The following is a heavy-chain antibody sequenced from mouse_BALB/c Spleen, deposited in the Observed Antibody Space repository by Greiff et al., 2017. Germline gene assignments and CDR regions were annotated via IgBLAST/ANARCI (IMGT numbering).Heavy chain of an antibody. V-gene: IGHV1S29*02. D-gene: IGHD4-1*01. CDR3: AIWDYFDY. CDR1: GYTFTDYN. J-gene: IGHJ2*01. CDR2: IYPYNGGT. Sequence: EVQLQQSGPELVKPGASVKISCKASGYTFTDYNMHWVKQSHGKSLEWIGYIYPYNGGTGYNQKFKSKATLTVDNSSSTAYMQLSSLTSEDSAVYYCAIWDYFDYWGQGTTLTVSS.